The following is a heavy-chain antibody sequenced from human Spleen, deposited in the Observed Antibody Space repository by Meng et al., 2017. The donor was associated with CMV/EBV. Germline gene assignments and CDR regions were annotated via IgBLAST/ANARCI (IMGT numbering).Heavy chain of an antibody. CDR3: ARQVAQQLVGTNWFDP. CDR1: GGSSSSGDYY. Sequence: VPPWESDPGVVTPTQTLSRTVTHSGGSSSSGDYYWSWLRQPPGKGLEWIGYIYYSGSTHYNPSLKSRVTISEDTSKNQFSLKLSSVTAADTAVYYCARQVAQQLVGTNWFDPWGQGTLVTVSS. CDR2: IYYSGST. J-gene: IGHJ5*02. V-gene: IGHV4-30-4*08. D-gene: IGHD6-13*01.